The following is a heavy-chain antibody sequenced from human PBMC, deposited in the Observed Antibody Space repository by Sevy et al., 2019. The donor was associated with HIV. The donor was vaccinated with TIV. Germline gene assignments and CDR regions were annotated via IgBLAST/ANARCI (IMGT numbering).Heavy chain of an antibody. CDR3: ARVYKSINY. D-gene: IGHD1-1*01. V-gene: IGHV4-61*01. CDR2: IYYSGST. J-gene: IGHJ4*02. Sequence: SETLSLTCTVSGGSVSSGSYYWSWIRQPPGKGLEWIGYIYYSGSTNYNPSLKSRVTISVDTSKNQFSLKLSSVIAADTAVYYCARVYKSINYWGQGTLVTVSS. CDR1: GGSVSSGSYY.